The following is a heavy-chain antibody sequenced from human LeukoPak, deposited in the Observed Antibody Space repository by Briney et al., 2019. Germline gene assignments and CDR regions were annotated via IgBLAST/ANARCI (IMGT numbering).Heavy chain of an antibody. Sequence: SQTLSLTCAISGDSVSSNSAAWNWIRQSPSRGLEWLGRTYYRSKWYNDYAVSVESRITINPDTSKNQFSLQLNSVTPEDTAVYYCAREGIAVAGWLYYYYYGMDVWGQGTTVTVSS. CDR3: AREGIAVAGWLYYYYYGMDV. CDR2: TYYRSKWYN. V-gene: IGHV6-1*01. J-gene: IGHJ6*02. CDR1: GDSVSSNSAA. D-gene: IGHD6-19*01.